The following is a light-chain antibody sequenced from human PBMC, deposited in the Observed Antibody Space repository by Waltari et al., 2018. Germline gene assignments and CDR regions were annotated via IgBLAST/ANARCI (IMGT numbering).Light chain of an antibody. CDR2: DDS. V-gene: IGLV3-21*03. CDR3: QVWDSSSDHVV. J-gene: IGLJ2*01. Sequence: SYVLTQPPSVSVAPGNTARITCGGNNIRSNSVPWYQQRPGQAPVLVVYDDSDRPSGIPERFSGSNSGNTATLTISWVEAGEEADYYCQVWDSSSDHVVFGGGTKLTVL. CDR1: NIRSNS.